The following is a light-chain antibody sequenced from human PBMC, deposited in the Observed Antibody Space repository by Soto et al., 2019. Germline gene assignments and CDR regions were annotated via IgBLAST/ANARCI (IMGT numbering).Light chain of an antibody. Sequence: QSALTQPASVSGSPGQSVTISCTGTSSDIGDYNYVSWYQQLPGKAPKLLIYEVYNRPAGVSIRFSGSKSGNTASLTISGLQPGDDGDYYCSSYSSANTLDVFGTGTKLTVL. J-gene: IGLJ1*01. CDR2: EVY. CDR1: SSDIGDYNY. V-gene: IGLV2-14*01. CDR3: SSYSSANTLDV.